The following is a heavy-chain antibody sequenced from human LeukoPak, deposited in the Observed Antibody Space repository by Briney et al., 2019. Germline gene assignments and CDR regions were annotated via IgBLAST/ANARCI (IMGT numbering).Heavy chain of an antibody. CDR1: GFPFGDHA. V-gene: IGHV3-49*04. D-gene: IGHD5-18*01. CDR2: FRSKSYGWTT. Sequence: GGSLSLSCTVSGFPFGDHAMRWVREAPGKGVGGVGFFRSKSYGWTTEYAAAVKSRFIISRYDYTSNAYLQMNSVKTEDTDVYYCTRGPIQLWLYHGMDVWGQGTTVTVSS. J-gene: IGHJ6*02. CDR3: TRGPIQLWLYHGMDV.